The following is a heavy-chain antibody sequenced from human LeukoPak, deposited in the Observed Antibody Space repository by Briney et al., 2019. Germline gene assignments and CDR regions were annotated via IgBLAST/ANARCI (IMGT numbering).Heavy chain of an antibody. CDR3: ASPQDAAVAAHYYYYGMDV. Sequence: GASVKVSCKASGYTFTSYDINWVRQATGQGLEWMGWMNPNSGNTGYAQKFQGRVTMTRNTSISTAYMELSSLRSEDTAVYYCASPQDAAVAAHYYYYGMDVWGQGTTVTVSS. CDR2: MNPNSGNT. V-gene: IGHV1-8*01. D-gene: IGHD6-19*01. J-gene: IGHJ6*02. CDR1: GYTFTSYD.